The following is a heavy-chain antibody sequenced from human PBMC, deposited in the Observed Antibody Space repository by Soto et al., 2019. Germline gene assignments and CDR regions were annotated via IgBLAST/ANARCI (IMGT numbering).Heavy chain of an antibody. CDR3: ARIKLVEFFFMNVAAYDMDV. Sequence: GGFLRLSCAVSGFTFSDYGMRWVRQGPGKGLEWVSYISSDSRYIYYGDSVKGRFTISRDNARNSVYLQMNSLRDEDTAVYYCARIKLVEFFFMNVAAYDMDVWGQGTPVTVSS. D-gene: IGHD3-16*01. V-gene: IGHV3-48*02. J-gene: IGHJ6*02. CDR2: ISSDSRYI. CDR1: GFTFSDYG.